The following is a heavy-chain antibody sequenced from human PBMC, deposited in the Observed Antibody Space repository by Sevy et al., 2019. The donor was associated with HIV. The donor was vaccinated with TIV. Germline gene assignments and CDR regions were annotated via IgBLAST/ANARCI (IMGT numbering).Heavy chain of an antibody. J-gene: IGHJ4*02. D-gene: IGHD2-21*02. CDR3: ARQKRSADFLDY. CDR1: GYSFSSHW. V-gene: IGHV5-51*01. CDR2: IYPSDSET. Sequence: GESLKISCMASGYSFSSHWIGWVRQKPGKGLEWVGIIYPSDSETTYSPSFQGQVTISADMSINTAYLQWSSLKASDSAMYYCARQKRSADFLDYWDQGTLVTVSS.